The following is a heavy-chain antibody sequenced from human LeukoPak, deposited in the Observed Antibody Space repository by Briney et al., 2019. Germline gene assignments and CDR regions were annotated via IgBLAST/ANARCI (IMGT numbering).Heavy chain of an antibody. CDR3: AKDQGYDFWSGYYIDY. CDR1: GFTFSSYG. Sequence: GGSLRLSCAASGFTFSSYGMHWVRQAPGKGLEWVAVISYDGSNKYYADSVKGRFTISRDNSKNTLYLQMNSLRAEDTAVYYCAKDQGYDFWSGYYIDYWGQGTLVTVSS. D-gene: IGHD3-3*01. J-gene: IGHJ4*02. CDR2: ISYDGSNK. V-gene: IGHV3-30*18.